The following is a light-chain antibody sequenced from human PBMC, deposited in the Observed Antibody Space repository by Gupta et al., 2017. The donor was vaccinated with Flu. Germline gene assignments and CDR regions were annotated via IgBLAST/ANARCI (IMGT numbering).Light chain of an antibody. Sequence: DIAMTQSPLSLPVTPGEPASIYCRSSQSLLHSNGYNYLDWYLQKPGQSPQLLIYLGSNRASGVPDRFSGSGSGTDFTLKISRVEAEDVGVYYCMQALQTPITFGQGTRLEIK. CDR2: LGS. J-gene: IGKJ5*01. CDR1: QSLLHSNGYNY. CDR3: MQALQTPIT. V-gene: IGKV2-28*01.